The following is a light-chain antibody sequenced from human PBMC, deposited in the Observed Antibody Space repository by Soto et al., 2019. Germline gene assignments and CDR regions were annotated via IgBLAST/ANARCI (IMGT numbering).Light chain of an antibody. V-gene: IGKV1-9*01. CDR3: QQLNRRT. CDR1: QGISSY. J-gene: IGKJ4*01. Sequence: DIQLTQSPSFLSASVGDRVTITCRASQGISSYLAWYQQKPGKAPKLLIYAASTLQSGVPSRFSGSGSRTEFTLTLRSLQPEDFAAYYCQQLNRRTFGGGTKVEIK. CDR2: AAS.